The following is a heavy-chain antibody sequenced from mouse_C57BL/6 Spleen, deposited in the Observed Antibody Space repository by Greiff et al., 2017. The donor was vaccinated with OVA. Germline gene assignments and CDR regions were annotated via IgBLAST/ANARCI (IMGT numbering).Heavy chain of an antibody. V-gene: IGHV5-12*01. J-gene: IGHJ4*01. CDR2: ISNGGGST. CDR1: GFTFSDYY. Sequence: EVMLVESGGGLVQPGGSLKLSCAASGFTFSDYYMYWVRQTPEKRLEWVAYISNGGGSTYYPDTVKGRFTISRDNAKNTLYLQMSRLKSEDTPMYYCARRDGYDSGYYAMDYWGQGTSVTVSS. D-gene: IGHD2-2*01. CDR3: ARRDGYDSGYYAMDY.